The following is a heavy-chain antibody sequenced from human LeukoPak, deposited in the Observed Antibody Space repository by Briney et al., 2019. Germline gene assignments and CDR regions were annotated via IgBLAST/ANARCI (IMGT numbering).Heavy chain of an antibody. Sequence: PSETLSLTCTVSGDSITSSAFYWGWIRQAPGKGLEWIGNIFHGGSTNYNPSLKSRVTISVDTSKNQFSLKLSSVTAADTAVYYCARAGYCTNGVCYIWRDWGQGTLVTVSS. J-gene: IGHJ4*02. CDR2: IFHGGST. V-gene: IGHV4-39*07. D-gene: IGHD2-8*01. CDR1: GDSITSSAFY. CDR3: ARAGYCTNGVCYIWRD.